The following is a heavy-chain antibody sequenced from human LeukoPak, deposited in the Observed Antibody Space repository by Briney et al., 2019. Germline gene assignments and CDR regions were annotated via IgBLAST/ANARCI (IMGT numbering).Heavy chain of an antibody. J-gene: IGHJ5*02. D-gene: IGHD3-10*01. CDR2: IYHSGST. Sequence: PSETLSLTCAVSGGSISSGGYSWSWIRQPPGKGLEWIGYIYHSGSTYYNPSLKCRVTISVDRSKNQFSLKLSSVTAADTAVYYCARGRHYYGSGSSNWFDPWGQGTLVTVSS. CDR1: GGSISSGGYS. CDR3: ARGRHYYGSGSSNWFDP. V-gene: IGHV4-30-2*01.